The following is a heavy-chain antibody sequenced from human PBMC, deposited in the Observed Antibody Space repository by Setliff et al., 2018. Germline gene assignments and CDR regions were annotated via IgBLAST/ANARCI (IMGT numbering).Heavy chain of an antibody. CDR3: AHRPKMGSDGFYSAFDM. CDR1: GYTFTSSG. D-gene: IGHD2-15*01. V-gene: IGHV1-2*02. J-gene: IGHJ3*02. CDR2: INPISGGA. Sequence: ASVKVSCKASGYTFTSSGITWVRQAPGQGLEWMGWINPISGGANYAQKFQGRLTIVKDTSKNQVVLTMTNMDPVDTATYYCAHRPKMGSDGFYSAFDMWGQGTMVIVSS.